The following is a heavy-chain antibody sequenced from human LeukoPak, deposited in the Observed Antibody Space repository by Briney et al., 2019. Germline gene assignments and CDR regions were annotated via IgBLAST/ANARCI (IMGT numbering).Heavy chain of an antibody. Sequence: GGSLRLSCAASGFTFSSYAMHRVRQAPGKGLEWVAVISYDGSNKYYADSVKGRFTISRDNSKNTLYLQMNSLRAEDTAVYYCAKSADFWSGYYRPDANYYYYGMDVWGQGTTVTVSS. CDR1: GFTFSSYA. D-gene: IGHD3-3*01. CDR3: AKSADFWSGYYRPDANYYYYGMDV. J-gene: IGHJ6*02. CDR2: ISYDGSNK. V-gene: IGHV3-30-3*02.